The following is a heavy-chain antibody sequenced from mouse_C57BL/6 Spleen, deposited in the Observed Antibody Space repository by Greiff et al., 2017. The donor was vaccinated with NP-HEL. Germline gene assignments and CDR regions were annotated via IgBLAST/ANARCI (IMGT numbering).Heavy chain of an antibody. CDR2: IYPRSGNT. J-gene: IGHJ3*01. CDR1: GYTFTSYG. Sequence: VKLVESGAELARPGASVKLSCKASGYTFTSYGISWVKQRTGQGLEWIGEIYPRSGNTYYNEKFKGKATLTADKSSSTAYMELRSLTSEDSAVYFCGYTTVVEGFAYWGQGTLVTVSA. V-gene: IGHV1-81*01. D-gene: IGHD1-1*01. CDR3: GYTTVVEGFAY.